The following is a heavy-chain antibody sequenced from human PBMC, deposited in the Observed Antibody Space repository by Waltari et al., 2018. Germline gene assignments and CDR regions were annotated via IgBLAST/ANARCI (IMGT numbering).Heavy chain of an antibody. V-gene: IGHV3-53*01. CDR1: GFTVSSNY. CDR3: ARGKYYYDSSGYEALVEGYYFDY. J-gene: IGHJ4*02. D-gene: IGHD3-22*01. CDR2: IYIGGST. Sequence: EVQLVESGGGLIQPGGSLRLSCAASGFTVSSNYMSWVRQAPGKGLEWVSVIYIGGSTYYADTGKGRFTISRDNSKNTLYLQMNSLGAEDTAVYYCARGKYYYDSSGYEALVEGYYFDYWGQGTLVTVSS.